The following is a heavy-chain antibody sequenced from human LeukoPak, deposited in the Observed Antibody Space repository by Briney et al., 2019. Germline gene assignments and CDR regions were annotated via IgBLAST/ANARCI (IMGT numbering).Heavy chain of an antibody. CDR3: ARVKTNAALNFDY. V-gene: IGHV4-38-2*02. J-gene: IGHJ4*02. D-gene: IGHD1/OR15-1a*01. CDR1: GYSMSSGYF. CDR2: IFHSGRV. Sequence: PSETLSLTCTVSGYSMSSGYFWGWIRQPPGKGLEWIGSIFHSGRVFYNPSLKSRVSLSVDTSKNQFSLKLTSVTATDTALYYCARVKTNAALNFDYWGQGTLVTVSS.